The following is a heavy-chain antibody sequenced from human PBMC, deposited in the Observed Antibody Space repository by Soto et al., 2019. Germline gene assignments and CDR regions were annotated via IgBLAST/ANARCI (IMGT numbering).Heavy chain of an antibody. CDR1: GYTFTSYV. Sequence: ASVKVSCKASGYTFTSYVISWVRQAPGQGLEWMGWISAYNGNTNYAQKLQGRVTMTTDTSTSTAYMELRSLRSDDTAVYYCARADSSGWYVIYWGQGTLVTVSS. J-gene: IGHJ4*02. D-gene: IGHD6-19*01. CDR2: ISAYNGNT. CDR3: ARADSSGWYVIY. V-gene: IGHV1-18*01.